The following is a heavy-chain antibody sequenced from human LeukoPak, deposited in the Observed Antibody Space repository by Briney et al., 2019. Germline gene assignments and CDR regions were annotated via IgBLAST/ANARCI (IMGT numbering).Heavy chain of an antibody. J-gene: IGHJ4*02. V-gene: IGHV3-30-3*01. CDR2: ISYDGSNK. D-gene: IGHD1-26*01. CDR3: AREYVGATYFDY. Sequence: GGSLRLSCAVSGFTFSSYAMHWVHQAPGKGLEWVAVISYDGSNKYYADSVKGRFTISRDNSKNTLYLQMNSLRAEDTAVYYCAREYVGATYFDYWGQGTLVTVSS. CDR1: GFTFSSYA.